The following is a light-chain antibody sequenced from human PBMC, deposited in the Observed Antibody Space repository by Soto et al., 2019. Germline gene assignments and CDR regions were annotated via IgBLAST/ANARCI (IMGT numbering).Light chain of an antibody. J-gene: IGLJ1*01. CDR1: SSDIGGYYY. CDR3: TSYSSSDIFYV. Sequence: QSVLTQPASVSGSPGQSITISCTGTSSDIGGYYYVSWYQHHPGKAPKLLIYQVTNRPSRVSNRFSGSKSGNTASLTISGLQADDEADHYCTSYSSSDIFYVFGNGTK. V-gene: IGLV2-14*01. CDR2: QVT.